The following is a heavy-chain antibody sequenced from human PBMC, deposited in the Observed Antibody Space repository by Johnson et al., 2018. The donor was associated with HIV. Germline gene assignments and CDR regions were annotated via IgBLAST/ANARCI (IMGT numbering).Heavy chain of an antibody. CDR2: ISSSGRTT. D-gene: IGHD2-21*01. CDR1: GFTFSDYY. J-gene: IGHJ3*02. Sequence: QVQLVESGGGLVQPGGSLRLSCAASGFTFSDYYMTWIRQAPGKGLECISSISSSGRTTYYADSVKGRFTISRNNVQNSMLLQMNSLRADDTAVYFCVRRMVVGYVAFDIWGQGTVVTVSS. CDR3: VRRMVVGYVAFDI. V-gene: IGHV3-11*04.